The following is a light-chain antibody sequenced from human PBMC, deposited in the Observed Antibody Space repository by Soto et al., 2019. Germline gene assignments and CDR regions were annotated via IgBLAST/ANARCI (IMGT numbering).Light chain of an antibody. CDR1: QSVSSD. CDR2: GAS. Sequence: EIVMTPSPATLSLSSGGRATLSCRASQSVSSDLAWYQQKPGQAPRLLIYGASTRATDIPATFSGSGSGTEFTLTISSLQSEDFAVYYCQQYNNWPPVTFGGGTKVDIK. V-gene: IGKV3-15*01. J-gene: IGKJ4*01. CDR3: QQYNNWPPVT.